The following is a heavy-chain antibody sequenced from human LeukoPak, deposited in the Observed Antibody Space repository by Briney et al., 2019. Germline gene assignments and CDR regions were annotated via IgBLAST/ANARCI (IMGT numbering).Heavy chain of an antibody. J-gene: IGHJ4*02. CDR3: ARVRISYSGSYVGY. CDR2: IYHSGST. V-gene: IGHV4-38-2*02. D-gene: IGHD1-26*01. CDR1: GYSISSGYY. Sequence: SETLSLTCTVSGYSISSGYYWGWIRQPPGKGLEWIGSIYHSGSTYYNPSLKSRVTISVDTSKNQFSLKLSSVTAADTAVYYCARVRISYSGSYVGYWGQGTLVTVSS.